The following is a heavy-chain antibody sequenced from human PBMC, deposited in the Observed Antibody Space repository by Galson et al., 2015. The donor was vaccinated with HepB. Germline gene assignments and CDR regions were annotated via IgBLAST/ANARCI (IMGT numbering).Heavy chain of an antibody. CDR1: GYTFTSYG. Sequence: SVKVSCKASGYTFTSYGISWVRQAPGQGLEWMGWISAYNGNTNYAQKLQGRVTMTTDTSTSTAYMELRSLRSDDTAVYYCASGYYYDSSGYFSPFDPWGQGTLVTVSS. CDR2: ISAYNGNT. J-gene: IGHJ5*02. D-gene: IGHD3-22*01. CDR3: ASGYYYDSSGYFSPFDP. V-gene: IGHV1-18*01.